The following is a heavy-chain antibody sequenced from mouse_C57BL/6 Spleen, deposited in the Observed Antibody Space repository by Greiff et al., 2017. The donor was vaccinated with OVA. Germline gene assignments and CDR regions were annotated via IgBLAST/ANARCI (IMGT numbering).Heavy chain of an antibody. D-gene: IGHD1-1*01. CDR3: AITTVVATRAMDY. V-gene: IGHV1-82*01. CDR2: IYPGDGDT. Sequence: QVQLQQSGPELVKPGASVKISCKASGYAFSSSWMIWVEQRPGKELEWIGRIYPGDGDTNYNGEFKGKATLTADKSSSTAYMQLSSLTSEDFSVYCCAITTVVATRAMDYWGQGTSVTVSS. CDR1: GYAFSSSW. J-gene: IGHJ4*01.